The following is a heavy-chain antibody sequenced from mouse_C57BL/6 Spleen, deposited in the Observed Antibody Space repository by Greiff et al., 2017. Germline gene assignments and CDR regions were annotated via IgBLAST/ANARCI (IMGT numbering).Heavy chain of an antibody. Sequence: VQGVESGPGLVAPSQSLSITCTVSGFSLTSYAISWVRQPPGKGLEWLGVIWTGGGNNYNSALKSRLSISKDNSKSQVFLKMNSLQTDDTARYYCARKGDGNYEDYYAMDYWGQGTSVTVSS. J-gene: IGHJ4*01. CDR2: IWTGGGN. D-gene: IGHD2-1*01. CDR1: GFSLTSYA. V-gene: IGHV2-9-1*01. CDR3: ARKGDGNYEDYYAMDY.